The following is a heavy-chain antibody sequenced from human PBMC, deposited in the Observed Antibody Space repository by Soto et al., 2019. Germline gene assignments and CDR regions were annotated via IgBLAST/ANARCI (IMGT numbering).Heavy chain of an antibody. CDR2: INGDGSDT. D-gene: IGHD2-2*01. Sequence: EVQLVESGGVLVQPGGALRLSCAASGYTFSTYWMHWLRQAQGKGLVWVSRINGDGSDTVYTDFVKGRFTSSRDNAKNTLYLQMNSLRAEDTAVYYCTRSITGFSYADSWGRGTLVTVSS. V-gene: IGHV3-74*01. J-gene: IGHJ4*02. CDR3: TRSITGFSYADS. CDR1: GYTFSTYW.